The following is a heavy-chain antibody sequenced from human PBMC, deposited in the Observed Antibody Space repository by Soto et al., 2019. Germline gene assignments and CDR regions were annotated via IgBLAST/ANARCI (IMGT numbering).Heavy chain of an antibody. J-gene: IGHJ4*02. CDR2: IYYSGST. D-gene: IGHD3-22*01. Sequence: KPSETLPLTCTVSGGSISSYYWSWIRQPPGKGLEWIGYIYYSGSTNYNPSLKSRVTISVDTSKNQFSLKLSSVTAADTAMYYCARLNYYDSTGTIDYWGQGTLVTVSS. CDR3: ARLNYYDSTGTIDY. CDR1: GGSISSYY. V-gene: IGHV4-59*01.